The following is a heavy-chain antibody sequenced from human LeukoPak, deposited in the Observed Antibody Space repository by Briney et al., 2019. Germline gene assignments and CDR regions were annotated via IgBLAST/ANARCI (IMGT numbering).Heavy chain of an antibody. CDR3: AKDRGRRFGELLTYYFDY. Sequence: GGSLRLSCAAPGFTFSSYGMHWVRQAPGKGLEWVAVISYDGSNKYYADSVKGGFTISRDNSKNTLYLQMNSLRAEDTAVYYCAKDRGRRFGELLTYYFDYWGQGTLVTVSS. J-gene: IGHJ4*02. CDR1: GFTFSSYG. V-gene: IGHV3-30*18. CDR2: ISYDGSNK. D-gene: IGHD3-10*01.